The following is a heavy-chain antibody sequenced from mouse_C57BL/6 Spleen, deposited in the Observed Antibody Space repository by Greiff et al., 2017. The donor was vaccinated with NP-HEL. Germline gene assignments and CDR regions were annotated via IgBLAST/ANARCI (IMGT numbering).Heavy chain of an antibody. Sequence: QVQLQQPGAELVMPGASVKLSCKASGYTFTSYWMHWVKQRPGQGLEWIGEIDPSDSYTNYNQKFKGKSTLTVDKSSSTAYMQLSSLTSEDSAVYYCARSEGIYYGNHWYFDVWGTGTTVTVSS. V-gene: IGHV1-69*01. CDR2: IDPSDSYT. CDR3: ARSEGIYYGNHWYFDV. D-gene: IGHD2-1*01. CDR1: GYTFTSYW. J-gene: IGHJ1*03.